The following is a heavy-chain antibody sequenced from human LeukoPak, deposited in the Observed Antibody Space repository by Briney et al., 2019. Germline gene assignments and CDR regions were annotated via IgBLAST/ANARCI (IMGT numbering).Heavy chain of an antibody. V-gene: IGHV4-38-2*01. Sequence: PSETLSLTCAVSGYSISSGYYWGWIRQPPGKGLEWIGSICISGSTYYNPSLKSRVTISVDTSKNQFSLKVSSVTAADTAVYYCARVAGFGFGIDYWGQGTLVTVSS. CDR2: ICISGST. CDR1: GYSISSGYY. CDR3: ARVAGFGFGIDY. J-gene: IGHJ4*02. D-gene: IGHD6-19*01.